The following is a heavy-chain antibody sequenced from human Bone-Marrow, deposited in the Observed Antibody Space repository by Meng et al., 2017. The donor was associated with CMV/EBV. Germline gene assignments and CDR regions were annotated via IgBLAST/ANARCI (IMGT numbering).Heavy chain of an antibody. V-gene: IGHV1-18*01. D-gene: IGHD2-2*01. CDR2: ISAYNGNT. J-gene: IGHJ4*02. CDR3: ARDLVVVPAAIPLDY. Sequence: ASVKVSCKASGYTFTSYGISWVRQAPGQGLEWMGWISAYNGNTNYAQKLQGRVTMTTATSTSTAYMELRSLRSDDTAVYYCARDLVVVPAAIPLDYWGQGTLVTVSS. CDR1: GYTFTSYG.